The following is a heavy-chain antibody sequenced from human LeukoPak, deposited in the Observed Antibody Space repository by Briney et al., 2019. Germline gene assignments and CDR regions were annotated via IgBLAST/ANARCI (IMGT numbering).Heavy chain of an antibody. V-gene: IGHV4-34*01. CDR2: INHSGST. CDR1: GGSFSGYY. D-gene: IGHD6-19*01. J-gene: IGHJ4*02. CDR3: ARRKAVAGYTFDY. Sequence: PSETLSLTCAVYGGSFSGYYWSWIRQPPGKGLEWIGEINHSGSTNYNPSLKSRVTIPVDTSKNQFSLKLSSVTAADTAVYYCARRKAVAGYTFDYWGQGTLVTVSS.